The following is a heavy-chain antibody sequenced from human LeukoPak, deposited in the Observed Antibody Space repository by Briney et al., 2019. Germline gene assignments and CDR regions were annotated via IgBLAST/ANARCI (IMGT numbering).Heavy chain of an antibody. CDR3: AKETFWAGGSPGN. CDR1: GFTFSSYG. D-gene: IGHD1-26*01. Sequence: GGTLRLSCAASGFTFSSYGMSWVRQAPGKGLEWVSAISGSGGSTYYADSVKGRFTIPRDNSKNTLYLQMNSLRAEDTAVYYCAKETFWAGGSPGNWGQGTLVTVSS. CDR2: ISGSGGST. J-gene: IGHJ4*02. V-gene: IGHV3-23*01.